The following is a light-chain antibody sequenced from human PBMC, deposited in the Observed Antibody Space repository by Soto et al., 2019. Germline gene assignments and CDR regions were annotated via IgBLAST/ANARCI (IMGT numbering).Light chain of an antibody. V-gene: IGKV3-15*01. Sequence: EIVMTQSPATLSVSPGERTTLSCRASQSVSGNLAWYQQKPGQAPRLLIYGASTRATGIPARFSGSGSGTEFTLTISSLQSEDFAVYYCQQYNNWPPWTFGQGTKVEIK. CDR2: GAS. CDR1: QSVSGN. J-gene: IGKJ1*01. CDR3: QQYNNWPPWT.